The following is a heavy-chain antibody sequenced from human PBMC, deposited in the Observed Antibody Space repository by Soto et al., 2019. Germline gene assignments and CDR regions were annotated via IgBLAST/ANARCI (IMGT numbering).Heavy chain of an antibody. CDR3: XXXAHSGSSDY. D-gene: IGHD1-26*01. V-gene: IGHV1-8*01. CDR1: GYTFTSYD. CDR2: MNPNSGNT. J-gene: IGHJ4*02. Sequence: QVQLVQSGAEVKKPGASVKVSCKASGYTFTSYDINWVRQATGQGLEWMGWMNPNSGNTGYAQKXXXXXXXXXXXXXXXXXXXXXXXXXXXXXXXXXXXXAHSGSSDYWGQGTLVTVSS.